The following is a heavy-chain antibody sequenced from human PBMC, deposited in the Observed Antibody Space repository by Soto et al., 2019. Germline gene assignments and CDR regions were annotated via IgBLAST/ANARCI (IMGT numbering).Heavy chain of an antibody. CDR1: GFTFSTYW. CDR3: VRGSSPWNGIDY. CDR2: INVDGSYI. V-gene: IGHV3-74*01. Sequence: EVRLVESGGGLVQPGESLRLSCAVSGFTFSTYWMHWVRQVPGKGLVWVSRINVDGSYIDYADSVKGRFAISRDNAENTLYLQMNNVRAEDTAVYYCVRGSSPWNGIDYWGQGTLVTVSS. J-gene: IGHJ4*02. D-gene: IGHD1-1*01.